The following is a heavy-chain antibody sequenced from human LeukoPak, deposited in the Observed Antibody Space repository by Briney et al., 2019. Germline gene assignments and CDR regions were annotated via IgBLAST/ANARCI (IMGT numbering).Heavy chain of an antibody. Sequence: PGGSLRLSCAASGFTVSSNYMSWVRQAPGKGLEWVSVIYSGGSTYYADSVKGRFTISRDNSKNTLYLQMNSLRAEDTAVHYCARSITGTSDAFDIWGQGTMVTVSS. V-gene: IGHV3-66*02. CDR1: GFTVSSNY. J-gene: IGHJ3*02. D-gene: IGHD1-20*01. CDR2: IYSGGST. CDR3: ARSITGTSDAFDI.